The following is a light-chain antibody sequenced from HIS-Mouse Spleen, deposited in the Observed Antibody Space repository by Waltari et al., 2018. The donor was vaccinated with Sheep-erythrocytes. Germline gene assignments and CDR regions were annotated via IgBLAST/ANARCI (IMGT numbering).Light chain of an antibody. CDR2: QDS. CDR1: NLGYKY. CDR3: CSYAGSYNHV. Sequence: SYELTQPPSVSVSPGQTASITCSGDNLGYKYACWYQQKPGQSPVLVIYQDSKRPSGIPDRFSGSKSGNTASLTISGLQAEDEADYYCCSYAGSYNHVFATGTKVTVL. V-gene: IGLV3-1*01. J-gene: IGLJ1*01.